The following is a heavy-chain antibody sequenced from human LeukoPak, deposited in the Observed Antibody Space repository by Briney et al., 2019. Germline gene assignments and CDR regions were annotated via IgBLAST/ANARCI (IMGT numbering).Heavy chain of an antibody. CDR2: MYYNGNN. V-gene: IGHV4-59*13. Sequence: PSETLSLTCTVSGGSIRGYYWRWMRQPPGKGREGVGYMYYNGNNNYNASLKGRVTMSVDTSKNQFYLNLNPVTAADTAVYYCARYYCIGDSCYRTNWLDPWGQGTLVVVSS. D-gene: IGHD2-15*01. CDR3: ARYYCIGDSCYRTNWLDP. CDR1: GGSIRGYY. J-gene: IGHJ5*02.